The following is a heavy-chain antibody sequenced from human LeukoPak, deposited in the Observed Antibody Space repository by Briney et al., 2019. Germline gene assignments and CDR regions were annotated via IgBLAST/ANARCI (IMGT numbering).Heavy chain of an antibody. CDR1: GYTFTSYG. D-gene: IGHD2-2*01. V-gene: IGHV1-18*01. CDR2: ISAYNGNT. Sequence: ASVKVSCKASGYTFTSYGISWVRQAPGQGLEWMGWISAYNGNTNYAQKLQGRVTMTTDTSTSTVYMELRSLRSDDTAVYYCARDLDCSSTSCPGHYWGQGTLVTVSS. CDR3: ARDLDCSSTSCPGHY. J-gene: IGHJ4*02.